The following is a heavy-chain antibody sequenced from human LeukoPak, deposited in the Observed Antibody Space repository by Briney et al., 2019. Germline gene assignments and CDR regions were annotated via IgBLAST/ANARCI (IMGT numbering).Heavy chain of an antibody. CDR2: ISNTGGST. J-gene: IGHJ4*02. Sequence: GSLRLSCAASGFTFSNYAMAWVRQAPGKGLEWVSTISNTGGSTYYADSVKGRFTISRDNSKNMLYMQMNSLRAEDTAVYYCAKVINSGYYYYFDYWGQGTLVTVSS. D-gene: IGHD3-22*01. V-gene: IGHV3-23*01. CDR1: GFTFSNYA. CDR3: AKVINSGYYYYFDY.